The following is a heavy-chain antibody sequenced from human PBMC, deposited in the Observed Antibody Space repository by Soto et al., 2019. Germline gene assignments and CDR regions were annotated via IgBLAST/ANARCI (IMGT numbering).Heavy chain of an antibody. CDR3: ARWQWLVRYYGMDV. CDR2: INHSGST. CDR1: GGSFSGYY. J-gene: IGHJ6*02. V-gene: IGHV4-34*01. Sequence: SETLSLTCAVYGGSFSGYYWSWIRQPPGKGLEWIGEINHSGSTNYNPSLKSRVTISVDTSKNQFSLKLSSVTAADTAVYYCARWQWLVRYYGMDVWGQRTKVTVSS. D-gene: IGHD6-19*01.